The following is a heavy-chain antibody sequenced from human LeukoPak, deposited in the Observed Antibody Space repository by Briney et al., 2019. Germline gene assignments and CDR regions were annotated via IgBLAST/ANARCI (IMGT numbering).Heavy chain of an antibody. Sequence: PSETLSLTCAVYGGSFSGYYWSWIRQTPGKGLEWIGEIDHSGSTNYNPSLKSRVTISVDTSKNQFSLKLSSVTAADTAVYYCASTITIFGVVTYYYYMDVWGKGTTVTVSS. CDR1: GGSFSGYY. CDR2: IDHSGST. D-gene: IGHD3-3*01. J-gene: IGHJ6*03. CDR3: ASTITIFGVVTYYYYMDV. V-gene: IGHV4-34*01.